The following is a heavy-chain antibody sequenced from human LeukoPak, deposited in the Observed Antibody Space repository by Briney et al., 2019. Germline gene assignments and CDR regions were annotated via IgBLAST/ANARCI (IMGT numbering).Heavy chain of an antibody. CDR2: IRYDGSNK. CDR3: AKDWGSETPLHY. V-gene: IGHV3-30*02. D-gene: IGHD3-16*01. J-gene: IGHJ4*02. Sequence: PGGSLRLSCAASGFTFSSYGMHWVRQAPGKGLGWVAFIRYDGSNKYYADSVKGRFTISRDNSKNTLYLQMNSLRAEDTAVYYCAKDWGSETPLHYWGQGTLVTVSS. CDR1: GFTFSSYG.